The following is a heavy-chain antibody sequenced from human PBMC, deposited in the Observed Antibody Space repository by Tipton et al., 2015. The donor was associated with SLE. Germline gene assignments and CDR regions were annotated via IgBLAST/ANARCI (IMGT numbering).Heavy chain of an antibody. CDR3: AREAAAAPGWFDP. CDR1: GYTFPSYD. V-gene: IGHV1-8*01. Sequence: QLVQSGAEVKKPGASVKASCKASGYTFPSYDINWVRQATGQGLEWMGWLNPNSGNTGYAQKFQGRVTMTRNTSISTAYMELSSLRSEDTAVYYCAREAAAAPGWFDPWGQGTLVTVSS. CDR2: LNPNSGNT. J-gene: IGHJ5*02. D-gene: IGHD6-13*01.